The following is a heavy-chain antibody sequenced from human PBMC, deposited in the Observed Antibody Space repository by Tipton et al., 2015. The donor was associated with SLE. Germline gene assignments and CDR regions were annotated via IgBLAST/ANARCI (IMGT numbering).Heavy chain of an antibody. D-gene: IGHD3-10*01. CDR2: IYYSGST. CDR1: GGSISSSSYY. CDR3: ARSGFYHRADAFDI. Sequence: TLSLTCTVSGGSISSSSYYWGWIRQPPGKGLGWIGSIYYSGSTYYNPSLKSRVTISVDTSKNQFSLKLSSVTAADTAVYYCARSGFYHRADAFDIWGQGTMVTVSS. J-gene: IGHJ3*02. V-gene: IGHV4-39*01.